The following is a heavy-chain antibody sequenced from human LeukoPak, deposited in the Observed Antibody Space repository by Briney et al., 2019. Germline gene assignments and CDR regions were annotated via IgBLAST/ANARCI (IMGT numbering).Heavy chain of an antibody. CDR2: ISGSGGST. V-gene: IGHV3-23*01. D-gene: IGHD2-2*01. CDR3: AKDGDIVVVPAATDFDY. Sequence: GGSLRLSCAASGFTFSSYAMSWVRQAPGKGLEWVSAISGSGGSTYYADYVKGRFTISRDNSKNTLYLQMNSLRAEDTAVYYCAKDGDIVVVPAATDFDYWGQGTLVTVSS. J-gene: IGHJ4*02. CDR1: GFTFSSYA.